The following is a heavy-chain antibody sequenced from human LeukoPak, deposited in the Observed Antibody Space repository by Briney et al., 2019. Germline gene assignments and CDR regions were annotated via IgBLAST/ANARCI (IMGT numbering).Heavy chain of an antibody. Sequence: PGRSLRLSCAASGINFRSYAMHWVRQAPGKGLEWVAVISYDGSNKYYADSVKGRFTISRDNSKNTLYLQMNSLRPEDTAVYYCARAVWQQLRGYFDDWGQGTLVTVSS. CDR1: GINFRSYA. CDR3: ARAVWQQLRGYFDD. J-gene: IGHJ4*02. V-gene: IGHV3-30-3*01. D-gene: IGHD6-13*01. CDR2: ISYDGSNK.